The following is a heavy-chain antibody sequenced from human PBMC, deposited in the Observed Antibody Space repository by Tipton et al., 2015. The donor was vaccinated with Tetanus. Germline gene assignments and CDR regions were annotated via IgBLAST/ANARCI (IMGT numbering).Heavy chain of an antibody. CDR2: IYFEGST. Sequence: LSLTCTVSGGSISDKKYYWGWIRQPPGKGLEWIASIYFEGSTYYSPYLKGRVDIAVDTARNLFSLRLTSVTAADTAVYYCARHLYGYWFDPWGQGALVTVSS. V-gene: IGHV4-39*01. CDR3: ARHLYGYWFDP. CDR1: GGSISDKKYY. J-gene: IGHJ5*02. D-gene: IGHD3-10*01.